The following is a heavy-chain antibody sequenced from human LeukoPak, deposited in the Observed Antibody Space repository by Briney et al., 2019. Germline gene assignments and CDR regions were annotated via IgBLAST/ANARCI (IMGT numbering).Heavy chain of an antibody. CDR3: AKGGSGDIVVVVAATPFDY. CDR1: GFTFDDYA. D-gene: IGHD2-15*01. J-gene: IGHJ4*02. CDR2: ISWNSGSI. Sequence: GRSLRLSCAASGFTFDDYAMHWVRQAPGKGLEWVSGISWNSGSIGYADSVKGRFTISRDNAKNSLYLQMNSLSAEDTALYYCAKGGSGDIVVVVAATPFDYWGQGTLATVSS. V-gene: IGHV3-9*01.